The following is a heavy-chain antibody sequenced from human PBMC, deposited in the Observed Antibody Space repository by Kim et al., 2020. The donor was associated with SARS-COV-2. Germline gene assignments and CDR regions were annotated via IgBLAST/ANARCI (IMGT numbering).Heavy chain of an antibody. V-gene: IGHV1-69*01. D-gene: IGHD6-13*01. CDR3: AREVLAAAGPGHYGMDV. Sequence: FQGRVTITADESTSTAYMELSSLRSEDTAVYYCAREVLAAAGPGHYGMDVWGQGTTVTVSS. J-gene: IGHJ6*02.